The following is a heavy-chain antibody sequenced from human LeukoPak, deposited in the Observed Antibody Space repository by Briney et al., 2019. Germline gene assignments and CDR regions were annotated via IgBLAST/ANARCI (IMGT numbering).Heavy chain of an antibody. J-gene: IGHJ4*02. CDR2: IKQDGSEK. Sequence: SGGSLRPSCAASGFTFSSYWMSWVRQAPGKGLEWVANIKQDGSEKYYVDSVKGRFTISRDNAKNSLYLQMNSLRAEDTAVYYCARDHMTTVTKNDYWGQGTLVTVSS. CDR3: ARDHMTTVTKNDY. CDR1: GFTFSSYW. V-gene: IGHV3-7*03. D-gene: IGHD4-17*01.